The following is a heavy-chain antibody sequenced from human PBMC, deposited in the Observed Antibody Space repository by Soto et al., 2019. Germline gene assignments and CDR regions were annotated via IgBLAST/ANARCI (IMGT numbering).Heavy chain of an antibody. CDR3: AKVRIAYDDSPDSFDL. D-gene: IGHD3-22*01. CDR2: VGGTGGTT. V-gene: IGHV3-23*01. Sequence: EVQLLESGGGLAQPGGSLRLSCTASGFTFIDFAMSWVRQAPGKGLEWVSAVGGTGGTTYYADSVKGRFSISGDNSKNTLHLQMNSLRADDTAVYFCAKVRIAYDDSPDSFDLWGQGTMVTVSS. J-gene: IGHJ3*01. CDR1: GFTFIDFA.